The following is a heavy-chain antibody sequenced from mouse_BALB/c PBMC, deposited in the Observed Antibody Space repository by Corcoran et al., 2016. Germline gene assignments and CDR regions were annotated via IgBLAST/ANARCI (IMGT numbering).Heavy chain of an antibody. CDR3: AGDRDGDVYFEY. D-gene: IGHD2-13*01. J-gene: IGHJ2*01. CDR1: GFPITIGYY. CDR2: ITHSGET. V-gene: IGHV12-3*02. Sequence: QLQLQESGPGLVKPSQSLFLACSITGFPITIGYYWIWIRQSPGKPLEWMGYITHSGETFYNPSLQSPISITRDTSKNQFFLQLNSVTTEDTAMYYCAGDRDGDVYFEYGGQGTTLTVSS.